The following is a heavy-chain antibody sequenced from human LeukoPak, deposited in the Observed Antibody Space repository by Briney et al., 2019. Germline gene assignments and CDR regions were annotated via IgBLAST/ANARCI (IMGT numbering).Heavy chain of an antibody. Sequence: GASVKVSCKASGYTFTNYALNWVRQAPGQGLEWMGWINPNSGGTNYAQKFQGRVTMTRDTSISTAYMELSRLRSDDTAVYYCATTTYYYYYMDVWGKGTTVTISS. D-gene: IGHD1-1*01. CDR2: INPNSGGT. CDR3: ATTTYYYYYMDV. V-gene: IGHV1-2*02. CDR1: GYTFTNYA. J-gene: IGHJ6*03.